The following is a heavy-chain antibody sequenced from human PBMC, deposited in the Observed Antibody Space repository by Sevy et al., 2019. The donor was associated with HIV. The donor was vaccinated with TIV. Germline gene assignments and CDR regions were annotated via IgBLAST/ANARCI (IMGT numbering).Heavy chain of an antibody. J-gene: IGHJ4*02. CDR3: AKRGSKSGYALGY. D-gene: IGHD5-12*01. Sequence: GGSLRLSCIESGFTLSNYDIHWVRQAAGKGLEWVAFIQYDGSIQYYADSVKGRFTISRDNSKNTLYLQMNSLRPEDTAIYYCAKRGSKSGYALGYWGQGTLVTASS. CDR1: GFTLSNYD. CDR2: IQYDGSIQ. V-gene: IGHV3-30*02.